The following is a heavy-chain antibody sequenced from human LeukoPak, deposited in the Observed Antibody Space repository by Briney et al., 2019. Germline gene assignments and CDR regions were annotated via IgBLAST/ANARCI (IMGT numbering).Heavy chain of an antibody. CDR2: MNPNSGNT. V-gene: IGHV1-8*01. CDR1: VYTFTTYD. Sequence: GASVTVSGKASVYTFTTYDINGVRQATGQGLAWMGRMNPNSGNTGYTQKFQGRVTMTRNTSISTAYMELSSLRSEDTAVYYCARGRGSGHKENWFDPWGQGTLVTVSS. D-gene: IGHD6-19*01. CDR3: ARGRGSGHKENWFDP. J-gene: IGHJ5*02.